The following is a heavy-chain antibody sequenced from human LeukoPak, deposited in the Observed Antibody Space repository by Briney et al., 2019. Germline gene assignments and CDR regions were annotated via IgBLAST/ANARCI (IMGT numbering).Heavy chain of an antibody. CDR1: GGSIXSYY. J-gene: IGHJ4*02. D-gene: IGHD3-22*01. Sequence: XVXGGSIXSYYXXWVRQPPGKGLXXMGDIYYSGSTNYNPSLNSRVTISVDTSKNQFSLKLSSVTAAVTAVYYCARCYDRPYYFDYWGQGTLFTVSS. V-gene: IGHV4-59*01. CDR3: ARCYDRPYYFDY. CDR2: IYYSGST.